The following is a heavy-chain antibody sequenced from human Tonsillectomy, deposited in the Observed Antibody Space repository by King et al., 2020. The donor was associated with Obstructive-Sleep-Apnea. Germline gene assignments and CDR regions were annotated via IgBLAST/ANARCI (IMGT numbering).Heavy chain of an antibody. CDR1: GFSLSDYY. Sequence: VQLVESWGDLVKPGGSLRLSCEASGFSLSDYYMSWIRQRPGKGLEGVSFINKGCSDTEYADSVKGRLTISRDNAKNSVYLQMKGLRVEDTAIYYCATYRGAGQQWFDPWGQGTLVTVSS. CDR2: INKGCSDT. D-gene: IGHD1-26*01. CDR3: ATYRGAGQQWFDP. J-gene: IGHJ5*02. V-gene: IGHV3-11*06.